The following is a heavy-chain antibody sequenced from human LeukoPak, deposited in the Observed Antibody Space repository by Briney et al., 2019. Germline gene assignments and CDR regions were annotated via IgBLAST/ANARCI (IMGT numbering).Heavy chain of an antibody. V-gene: IGHV3-74*01. CDR2: INSDGSST. CDR3: AREIAAALNWFDP. D-gene: IGHD6-13*01. CDR1: GFTFSSYW. J-gene: IGHJ5*02. Sequence: PGGSLRLSCAASGFTFSSYWMHWVRQAPGKGLVWVSRINSDGSSTGYADSVKGRFTISRDNAKNTLYLQMNSLRAEDTAVYYCAREIAAALNWFDPWGQGTLVTVSS.